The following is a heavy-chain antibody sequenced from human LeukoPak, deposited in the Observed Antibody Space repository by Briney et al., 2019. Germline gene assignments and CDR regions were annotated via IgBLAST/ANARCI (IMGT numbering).Heavy chain of an antibody. D-gene: IGHD3-22*01. J-gene: IGHJ4*02. CDR3: ARLEGGGYDSSGYKDDY. CDR2: IYHSGST. CDR1: GYSISSGYY. V-gene: IGHV4-38-2*01. Sequence: KPSETLSLTCAVSGYSISSGYYWGWIRQPPGKGLEWIGSIYHSGSTYYNPSLKSRVTISVDTSKNQFSLKLSSVTAADTAVYYCARLEGGGYDSSGYKDDYWGQGTLVTVSS.